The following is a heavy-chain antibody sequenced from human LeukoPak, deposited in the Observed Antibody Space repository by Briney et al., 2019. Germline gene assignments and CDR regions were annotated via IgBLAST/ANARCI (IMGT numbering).Heavy chain of an antibody. CDR1: GFTFSSYA. CDR2: ISSNGGST. Sequence: PGGSLRLSCAASGFTFSSYAMHWVRQAPGKGLEYVSAISSNGGSTYYANSVKGRFTISRANSKNPLYLQMGSLRAEDMAVYYCARDGACSKIFTGFSTTPPPFDYWGQGTLVTVSS. J-gene: IGHJ4*02. D-gene: IGHD3-9*01. V-gene: IGHV3-64*01. CDR3: ARDGACSKIFTGFSTTPPPFDY.